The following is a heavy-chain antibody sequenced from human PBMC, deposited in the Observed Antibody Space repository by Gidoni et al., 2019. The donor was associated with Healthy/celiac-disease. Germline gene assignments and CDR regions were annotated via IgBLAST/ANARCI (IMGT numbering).Heavy chain of an antibody. Sequence: QVQLVQSGAEVKKPGSSVKVSCKAAGGTFSSYAISWVRQAPGQGLEWMGGIIPIFGTANYAQKFQGRVTITADESTSTAYMELSSLRSEDTAVYYCARGGTTVVSYYYYGMDVWGQGTTVTVSS. D-gene: IGHD4-17*01. CDR2: IIPIFGTA. J-gene: IGHJ6*02. CDR3: ARGGTTVVSYYYYGMDV. V-gene: IGHV1-69*01. CDR1: GGTFSSYA.